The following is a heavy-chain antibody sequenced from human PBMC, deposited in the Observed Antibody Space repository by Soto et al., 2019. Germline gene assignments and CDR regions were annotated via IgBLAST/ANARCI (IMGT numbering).Heavy chain of an antibody. J-gene: IGHJ4*02. CDR2: ISTYNGHT. Sequence: ASVKVSCKASGYIFNTYGIAWVRQAPGQGLEWMGWISTYNGHTKYAQKLQDRVTLTTDTSTTTSYMELRSLRFDDTAVYYCIKDDCSGDTCYLGHWGQGTLVTVSS. CDR1: GYIFNTYG. D-gene: IGHD2-15*01. CDR3: IKDDCSGDTCYLGH. V-gene: IGHV1-18*01.